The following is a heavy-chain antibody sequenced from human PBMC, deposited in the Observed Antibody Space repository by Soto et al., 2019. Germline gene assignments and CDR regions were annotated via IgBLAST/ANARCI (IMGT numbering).Heavy chain of an antibody. CDR1: GGTFSSYA. CDR2: IIPIFGTA. Sequence: GASVKVSCKASGGTFSSYAISWVRQAPGQGLEWMGGIIPIFGTANYAQKFQGRVTITADESTSTAYMELSSLRPEDTAVYYCATGSSGYYLNYFDYWGQGTLVTVSS. D-gene: IGHD3-22*01. V-gene: IGHV1-69*13. CDR3: ATGSSGYYLNYFDY. J-gene: IGHJ4*02.